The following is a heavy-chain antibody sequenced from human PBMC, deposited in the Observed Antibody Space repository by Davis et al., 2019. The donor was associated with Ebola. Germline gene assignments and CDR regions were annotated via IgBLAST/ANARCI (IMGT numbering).Heavy chain of an antibody. J-gene: IGHJ4*02. CDR2: IFHSGST. D-gene: IGHD4-17*01. Sequence: MPSETLSLTCTVSGASISSGGYSWSWIRQPPGKGLEWIGYIFHSGSTFYTPSLKSRATISVDRSKNQFSLKLTSVTAADTAVYYCAGYGDYFLGWGQGTLVTVSS. CDR3: AGYGDYFLG. CDR1: GASISSGGYS. V-gene: IGHV4-30-2*01.